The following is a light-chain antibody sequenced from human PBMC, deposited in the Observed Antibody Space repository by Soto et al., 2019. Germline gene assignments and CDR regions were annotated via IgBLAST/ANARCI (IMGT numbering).Light chain of an antibody. CDR2: EAS. CDR3: QQYVNLPLT. V-gene: IGKV1-33*01. J-gene: IGKJ5*01. Sequence: DNQMTQSPSSLSASVGDRVTITCQASQGIDMFLNWFQQKPGKAPKLLIYEASNLETGVRSRFSGSGSGSYFTFTINNLQPEDIATYYCQQYVNLPLTFGQGTRLE. CDR1: QGIDMF.